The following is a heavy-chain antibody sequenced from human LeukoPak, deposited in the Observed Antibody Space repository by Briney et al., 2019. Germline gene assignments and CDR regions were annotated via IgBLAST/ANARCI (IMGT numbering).Heavy chain of an antibody. V-gene: IGHV4-34*01. J-gene: IGHJ4*02. D-gene: IGHD1-26*01. Sequence: SETLSLTCAVYGGSFSGYYWSWIRQPPGKGLEWIGEINHSGSTYYNPSLKSRVTISVDTSKNQFSLKLSSVTAADTAVYYCASYRSYRLRGFDYWGQGTLVTVSS. CDR2: INHSGST. CDR3: ASYRSYRLRGFDY. CDR1: GGSFSGYY.